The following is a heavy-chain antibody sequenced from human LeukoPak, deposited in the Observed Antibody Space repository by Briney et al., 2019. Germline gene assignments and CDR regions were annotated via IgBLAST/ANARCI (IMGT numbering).Heavy chain of an antibody. J-gene: IGHJ6*02. V-gene: IGHV4-59*01. D-gene: IGHD2-8*01. CDR3: ARVYGKGYYYYYGMDV. CDR2: IYYSGST. Sequence: PSETLSLTCTVSGGSISSYYWSWIRQPPGKGLEWIGYIYYSGSTNYNPSLKSRVTISVDTSKNQFSLKLSSVTAADTAVYYCARVYGKGYYYYYGMDVWGQGTTVTVSS. CDR1: GGSISSYY.